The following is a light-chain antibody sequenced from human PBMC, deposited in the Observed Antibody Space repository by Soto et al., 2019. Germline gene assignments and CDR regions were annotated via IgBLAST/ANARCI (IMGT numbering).Light chain of an antibody. V-gene: IGKV3-20*01. J-gene: IGKJ2*01. CDR2: GAF. CDR1: QSVSSNN. CDR3: QQFVSSLPNT. Sequence: EIVLTQSPGTLSLSPGEGATLSCRASQSVSSNNLAWYQQKPGRAPRLLIYGAFNRASDIPHRFSGSGSGTDFTLTITRLEREDFAVYYCQQFVSSLPNTLAQGTRLEIK.